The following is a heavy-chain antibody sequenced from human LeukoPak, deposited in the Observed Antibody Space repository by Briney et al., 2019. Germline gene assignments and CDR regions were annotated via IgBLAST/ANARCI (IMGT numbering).Heavy chain of an antibody. CDR1: GGSFSGYY. V-gene: IGHV4-34*01. CDR3: ASLGGGYCSSTSCD. Sequence: SETLSLTCAVYGGSFSGYYWSWIRQPPGKGLEWIGEINHSGSTTYNPSLKSRVTISVDTSKNQFSLKLSSVTAADTAVYYCASLGGGYCSSTSCDWGQGTLVTVSS. CDR2: INHSGST. D-gene: IGHD2-2*01. J-gene: IGHJ4*02.